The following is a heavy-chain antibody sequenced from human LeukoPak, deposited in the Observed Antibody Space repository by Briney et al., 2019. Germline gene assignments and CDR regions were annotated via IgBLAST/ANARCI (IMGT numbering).Heavy chain of an antibody. D-gene: IGHD6-6*01. J-gene: IGHJ4*02. CDR1: GFTLSSYS. Sequence: PGGSLRLSCAGSGFTLSSYSINWVRQAPGKGLEWVSSISSSSSYIYYADSVKGRFTISRDNAKNSVYLQMNSLRAEDTAVYYCARAGVQLVDYFDYWGQGTLVTVSS. CDR2: ISSSSSYI. V-gene: IGHV3-21*01. CDR3: ARAGVQLVDYFDY.